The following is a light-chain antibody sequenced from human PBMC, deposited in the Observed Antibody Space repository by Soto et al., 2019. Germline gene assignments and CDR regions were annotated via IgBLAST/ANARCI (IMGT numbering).Light chain of an antibody. CDR3: QQYGSSGT. CDR2: GAS. Sequence: ENVMKQSPATLSVSPGERATLSCRASQSVGSDLAWYQQKPGQAPRLLIYGASNRATGIPDRFSGSGSGTDFTLTISRLEPEDFAVYYCQQYGSSGTFGQGTKVDIK. V-gene: IGKV3-20*01. CDR1: QSVGSD. J-gene: IGKJ1*01.